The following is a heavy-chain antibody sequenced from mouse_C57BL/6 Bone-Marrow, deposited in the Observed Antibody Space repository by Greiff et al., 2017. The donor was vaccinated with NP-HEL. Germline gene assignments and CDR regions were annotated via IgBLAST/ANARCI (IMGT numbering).Heavy chain of an antibody. CDR3: AREHYYGSSSYWYFDV. CDR2: ISDGGSYT. J-gene: IGHJ1*03. CDR1: GFTFSSYA. V-gene: IGHV5-4*01. Sequence: VQLKESGGGLVKPGGSLKLSCAASGFTFSSYAMSWVRQTPEKRLEWVATISDGGSYTYYPDNVKGRFTISRDNAKNNLYLQMSHLKSEDTAMYYCAREHYYGSSSYWYFDVWGTGTTVTVSS. D-gene: IGHD1-1*01.